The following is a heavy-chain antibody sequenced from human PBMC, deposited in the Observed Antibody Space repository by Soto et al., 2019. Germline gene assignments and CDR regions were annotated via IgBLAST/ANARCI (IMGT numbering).Heavy chain of an antibody. Sequence: PGGSLRLSCDASGFAFSDYSITWVRQAPGKGLEYVSGITGSGGLSFYADSVGCRITVSRDNSKNTVYLQMNSLRLEDTAVYYCAKWSGFGDLWGQGTLVTVSS. CDR3: AKWSGFGDL. CDR1: GFAFSDYS. J-gene: IGHJ4*02. D-gene: IGHD3-10*01. V-gene: IGHV3-23*01. CDR2: ITGSGGLS.